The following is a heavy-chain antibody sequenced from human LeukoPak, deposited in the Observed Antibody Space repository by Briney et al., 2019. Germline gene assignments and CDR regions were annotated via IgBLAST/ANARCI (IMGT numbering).Heavy chain of an antibody. D-gene: IGHD4-17*01. CDR2: ISPYNGNT. Sequence: GASVKVSCKASGYTFTSYGITWVRQAPGQGLEWMGWISPYNGNTNYVQKLQGRVTMTTDLSTSTAYMELRSLRSDDTAVYYCARDQGGDYRYYYYYYMDVWGKGTTVTVSS. J-gene: IGHJ6*03. CDR3: ARDQGGDYRYYYYYYMDV. V-gene: IGHV1-18*01. CDR1: GYTFTSYG.